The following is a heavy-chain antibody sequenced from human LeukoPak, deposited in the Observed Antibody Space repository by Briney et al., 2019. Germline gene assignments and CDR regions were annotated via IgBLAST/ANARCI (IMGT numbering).Heavy chain of an antibody. CDR1: GGSISSYY. CDR3: ARSPVRKPDFDY. J-gene: IGHJ4*02. V-gene: IGHV4-59*01. D-gene: IGHD2-2*01. Sequence: PSETLSLTCTVSGGSISSYYWSWIRQPPGKGLEWIGYIYYSGSTNYNPSLKSRVTISVDTSKNQFSLKLSSVTAADTAVYYCARSPVRKPDFDYWGQGTLVTVSS. CDR2: IYYSGST.